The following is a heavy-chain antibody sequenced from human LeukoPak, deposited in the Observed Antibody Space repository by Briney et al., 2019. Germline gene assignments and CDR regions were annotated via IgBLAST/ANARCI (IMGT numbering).Heavy chain of an antibody. J-gene: IGHJ4*02. CDR3: ARVLAAAGLYYFDY. Sequence: SGPTLVNPTQTLTLTCTFSGFSLSTSAMCVSWIRQPPGKALEWLARIDWDDDKYYSTSLKTRLTISKDTSKNQVVLTMTNMDPVDTATYYCARVLAAAGLYYFDYWGQGTLVTVSS. CDR2: IDWDDDK. V-gene: IGHV2-70*11. D-gene: IGHD6-13*01. CDR1: GFSLSTSAMC.